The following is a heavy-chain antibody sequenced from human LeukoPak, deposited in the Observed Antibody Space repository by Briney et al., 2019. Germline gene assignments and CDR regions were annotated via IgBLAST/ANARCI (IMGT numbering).Heavy chain of an antibody. CDR3: ASLKNYYDSSGYLVTDAFDI. V-gene: IGHV1-18*01. J-gene: IGHJ3*02. CDR2: ISTYNGNT. D-gene: IGHD3-22*01. CDR1: GYTFTNYG. Sequence: ASVKVSCKASGYTFTNYGISWVRQAPGQGPEWMGWISTYNGNTNYAQKLQGRVTMTTDTSTSTAYMELRSLKSDDTAVYYCASLKNYYDSSGYLVTDAFDIWGQGTMVTVSS.